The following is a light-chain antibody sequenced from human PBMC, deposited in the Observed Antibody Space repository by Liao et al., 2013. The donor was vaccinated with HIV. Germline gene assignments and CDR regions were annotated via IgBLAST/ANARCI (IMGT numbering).Light chain of an antibody. CDR3: QAWDINTSFV. V-gene: IGLV3-1*01. J-gene: IGLJ1*01. CDR1: KLGEKF. CDR2: QNT. Sequence: SYELTQPPSVSVSPGQTASITCSGYKLGEKFICWYQQKAGQSPVLVIYQNTKRPSGIPERFSGSKSGNTATLTISGTQTMDEADYYCQAWDINTSFVFGTGTRVTVL.